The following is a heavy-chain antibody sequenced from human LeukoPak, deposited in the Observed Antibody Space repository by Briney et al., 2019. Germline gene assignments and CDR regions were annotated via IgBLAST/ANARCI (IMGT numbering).Heavy chain of an antibody. CDR3: ASGEGRFGAFDI. D-gene: IGHD3-10*01. Sequence: ASVMVSCKASGYTFTSYDINWVRQATGQGLEWMGWMNPNSGNTGYAQKFQGRVTITRNTSISTAYMELSSLRSEDTAVYYCASGEGRFGAFDIWGQGTMVTVSS. V-gene: IGHV1-8*03. CDR1: GYTFTSYD. J-gene: IGHJ3*02. CDR2: MNPNSGNT.